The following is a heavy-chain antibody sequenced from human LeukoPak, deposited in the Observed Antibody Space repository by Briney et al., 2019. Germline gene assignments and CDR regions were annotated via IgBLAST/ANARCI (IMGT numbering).Heavy chain of an antibody. V-gene: IGHV3-23*01. J-gene: IGHJ4*02. D-gene: IGHD1-26*01. Sequence: PGGSLRLSCAASGFTFSSYAISWVRQAPGKGLEGVSTISGSGVSTYSADAVKGRFTISRDNSKNTVYLQMNSLRAEDTAVYYCAKVAGQRGYSESLAIDDWGQGTLVTVSS. CDR1: GFTFSSYA. CDR3: AKVAGQRGYSESLAIDD. CDR2: ISGSGVST.